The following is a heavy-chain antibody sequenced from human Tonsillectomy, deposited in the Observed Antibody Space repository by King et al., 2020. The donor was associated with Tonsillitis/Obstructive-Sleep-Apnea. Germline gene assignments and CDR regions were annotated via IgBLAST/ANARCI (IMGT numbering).Heavy chain of an antibody. D-gene: IGHD3-10*01. CDR1: GFTLSSYW. Sequence: VQLVESGGGLVQPGGSLRLSCAASGFTLSSYWMSWVRQAPGKGLEWVANIKQGGNEKYYVDSVKGRFTISRDNTKNSLHLQMNSLRAEDAAVYYCARVGRKEVWSLDHWGQGTLVTVSS. CDR2: IKQGGNEK. V-gene: IGHV3-7*03. CDR3: ARVGRKEVWSLDH. J-gene: IGHJ4*02.